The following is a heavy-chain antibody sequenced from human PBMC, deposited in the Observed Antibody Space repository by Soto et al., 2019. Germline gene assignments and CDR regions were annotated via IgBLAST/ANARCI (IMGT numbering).Heavy chain of an antibody. J-gene: IGHJ6*02. CDR3: ARDRGEQLVRHYYYYYGMDV. V-gene: IGHV4-61*01. CDR1: GGSVSSGSYY. CDR2: IYYSGST. Sequence: SETLSLTCTVSGGSVSSGSYYWSWIRQPPGKGLEWIGYIYYSGSTNYNPSLKSRVAISVDTSKNQFSLKLSSVTAADTAVYYCARDRGEQLVRHYYYYYGMDVWGQGTTVTVSS. D-gene: IGHD6-13*01.